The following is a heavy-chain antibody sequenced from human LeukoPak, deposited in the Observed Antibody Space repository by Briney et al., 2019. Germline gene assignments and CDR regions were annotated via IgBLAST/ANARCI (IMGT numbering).Heavy chain of an antibody. CDR2: ISSSSSTI. V-gene: IGHV3-48*04. Sequence: QPGGSLRLSCAASGFTFRSYGMNWVRQAPGKGLEWVSYISSSSSTIYYADSVKGRFTISRDNAKNTLYLQMNSLRAEDTAVYYCARDGRAPLYAFDIWGQGTMVTVSS. CDR1: GFTFRSYG. D-gene: IGHD2-15*01. J-gene: IGHJ3*02. CDR3: ARDGRAPLYAFDI.